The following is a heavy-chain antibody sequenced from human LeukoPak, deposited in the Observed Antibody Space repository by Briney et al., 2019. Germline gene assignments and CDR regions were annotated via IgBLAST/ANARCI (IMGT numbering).Heavy chain of an antibody. CDR2: IYTSGST. CDR3: ASTTYRYCSGGSCHSFDI. J-gene: IGHJ3*02. V-gene: IGHV4-4*07. D-gene: IGHD2-15*01. Sequence: PSETMSLTCTVSGGSISSYYWSWIRQPAGKGLEWIGRIYTSGSTNYNPSLKSRVTMSVDTSKNQFSLKLSSVTAADTAVYYCASTTYRYCSGGSCHSFDIWGQGTMVTVSS. CDR1: GGSISSYY.